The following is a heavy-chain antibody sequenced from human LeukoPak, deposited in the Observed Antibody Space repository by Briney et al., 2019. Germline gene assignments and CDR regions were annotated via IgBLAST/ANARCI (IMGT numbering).Heavy chain of an antibody. J-gene: IGHJ4*02. CDR1: GFSFNDSY. Sequence: PGGSLRLSCAASGFSFNDSYMTWIRQAPGKGLEWVAYISGSSSSMYYADSVKGRFTIPRDNARNSLYLNMSSLRADDTAVYYCARGKRRFDFWGQGTLVTVSS. V-gene: IGHV3-11*01. CDR3: ARGKRRFDF. CDR2: ISGSSSSM.